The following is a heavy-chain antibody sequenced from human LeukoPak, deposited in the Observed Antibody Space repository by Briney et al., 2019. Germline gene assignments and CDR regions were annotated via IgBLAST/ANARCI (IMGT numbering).Heavy chain of an antibody. V-gene: IGHV3-66*01. CDR2: IYSGGST. CDR3: ARVRRHVDTAMVYYYYGMDV. J-gene: IGHJ6*02. D-gene: IGHD5-18*01. CDR1: GFTVSSNY. Sequence: GGSLRLSCAASGFTVSSNYMSWVRQAPGKGLEWVSVIYSGGSTYYADSVKGRFTISRDNSKNTLYLQMNSLRAEDTAVYYCARVRRHVDTAMVYYYYGMDVWGQGTTVTVSS.